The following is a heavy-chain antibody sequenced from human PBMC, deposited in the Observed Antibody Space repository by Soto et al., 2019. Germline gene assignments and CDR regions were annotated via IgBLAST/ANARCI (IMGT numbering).Heavy chain of an antibody. Sequence: ASVKVSCKASGYTFTSYAMHWVRLAPGQRLEWMGWINAGNGNTKYSQKFQGRVTITRDTSASTAYMELSSLRSEDTAVYYCASPTTVTTGAAFDIWGQGTMVTVSS. CDR1: GYTFTSYA. D-gene: IGHD4-17*01. CDR3: ASPTTVTTGAAFDI. J-gene: IGHJ3*02. V-gene: IGHV1-3*01. CDR2: INAGNGNT.